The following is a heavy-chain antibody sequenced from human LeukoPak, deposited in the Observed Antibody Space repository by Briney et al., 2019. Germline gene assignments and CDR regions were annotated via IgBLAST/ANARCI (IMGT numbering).Heavy chain of an antibody. D-gene: IGHD3-22*01. CDR1: GGSFSGYY. CDR2: INHSGST. J-gene: IGHJ4*02. Sequence: SETLSLTCAVYGGSFSGYYWSWIRQPPGKGLEWIGEINHSGSTNYNPSLKSRVTISVDTSKNQFSLKLSSVTAADTAVYYCAGLLHPGYWGQGTLVTVSS. CDR3: AGLLHPGY. V-gene: IGHV4-34*01.